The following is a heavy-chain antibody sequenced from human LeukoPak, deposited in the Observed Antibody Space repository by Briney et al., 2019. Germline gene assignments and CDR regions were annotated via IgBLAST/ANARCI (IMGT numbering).Heavy chain of an antibody. V-gene: IGHV3-73*01. CDR3: GRPHILGATNFDY. J-gene: IGHJ4*02. Sequence: GGSLKLSCEASGFIFSGSAIHCVRQASGRGLEWVGRIRNKANSYGTAYAASVKGRFTISRDESKNTAYLQMNSLRTDDTAVYYCGRPHILGATNFDYWGQGTLVTVSS. CDR1: GFIFSGSA. CDR2: IRNKANSYGT. D-gene: IGHD1-26*01.